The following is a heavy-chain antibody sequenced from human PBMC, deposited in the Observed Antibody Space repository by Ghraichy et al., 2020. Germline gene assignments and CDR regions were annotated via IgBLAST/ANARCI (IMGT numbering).Heavy chain of an antibody. J-gene: IGHJ3*02. CDR2: ISGSGGST. V-gene: IGHV3-23*01. Sequence: GESLNISCAASGFTFSSYAMSWVRQAPGKGLEWVSAISGSGGSTYYADSVKGRFTISRDNSKNTLYLQLNSLRAEDTAVYYCAKDYLGGYATNAFDIWGQGTMVTVSS. CDR3: AKDYLGGYATNAFDI. D-gene: IGHD5-12*01. CDR1: GFTFSSYA.